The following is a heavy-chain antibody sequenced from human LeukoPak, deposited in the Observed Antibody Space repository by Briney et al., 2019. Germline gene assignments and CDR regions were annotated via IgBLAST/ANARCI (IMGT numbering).Heavy chain of an antibody. Sequence: GGSLRLSCAASGFTFSSYWMHWVRQAPGKGLVWVSRINGDGSGTSYADSVEGRFTVSRDNAKSTLYLQMNSPRAEDMAVYYCSSGDAHAFDIWGQGTMVTVSS. CDR3: SSGDAHAFDI. V-gene: IGHV3-74*01. CDR2: INGDGSGT. J-gene: IGHJ3*02. D-gene: IGHD3-10*01. CDR1: GFTFSSYW.